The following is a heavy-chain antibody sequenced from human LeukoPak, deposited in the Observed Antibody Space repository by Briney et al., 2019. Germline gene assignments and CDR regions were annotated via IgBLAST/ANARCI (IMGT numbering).Heavy chain of an antibody. CDR1: GYTFTGYY. CDR2: INPNSGGT. V-gene: IGHV1-2*04. Sequence: AASVKVSCKASGYTFTGYYMHWVRQAPGQGLEWMGWINPNSGGTNYAQKFQGWVTMTRDTSISTAYMELSRLRSDDTAVYYCARDLASPPTYGMDVWGQGTTVTVSS. J-gene: IGHJ6*02. CDR3: ARDLASPPTYGMDV.